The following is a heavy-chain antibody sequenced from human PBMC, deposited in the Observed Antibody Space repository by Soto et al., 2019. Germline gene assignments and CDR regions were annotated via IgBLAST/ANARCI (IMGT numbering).Heavy chain of an antibody. CDR1: NFSLSKEYY. D-gene: IGHD3-10*01. J-gene: IGHJ5*01. CDR3: TNSRGLSRADS. Sequence: PSETLSLTCAVSNFSLSKEYYWGWIRQPPGKGLEWIGSIHQSGSPYYNPSLKSRLTISIDKSKSQVSLSLTSVTAADTARYYCTNSRGLSRADSWGRGILVTVSS. CDR2: IHQSGSP. V-gene: IGHV4-38-2*01.